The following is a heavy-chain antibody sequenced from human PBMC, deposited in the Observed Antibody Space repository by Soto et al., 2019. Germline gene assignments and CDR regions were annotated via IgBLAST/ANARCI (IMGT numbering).Heavy chain of an antibody. J-gene: IGHJ4*02. CDR3: ARDSGMAVAGTGGDY. Sequence: QVQLVQSGAEVKKPGSSVKVSCKASGGTFSSYAISWVRQAPGQGLEWMGGIIPIFGTANYAQKFQGRVTITAAESTSSAYMGLLSLGSEDTAVYYCARDSGMAVAGTGGDYWGQGTLVTVSS. D-gene: IGHD6-19*01. V-gene: IGHV1-69*12. CDR2: IIPIFGTA. CDR1: GGTFSSYA.